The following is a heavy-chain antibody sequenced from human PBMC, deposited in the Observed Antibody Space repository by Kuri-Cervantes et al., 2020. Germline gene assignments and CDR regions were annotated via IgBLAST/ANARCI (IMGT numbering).Heavy chain of an antibody. CDR1: GYTFTSYY. CDR2: INPSGGST. D-gene: IGHD3-10*01. V-gene: IGHV1-46*01. CDR3: ARDRIRVRGVTMGRTRSYGMDV. Sequence: ASVKVSCKASGYTFTSYYMHWVRQAPGQGLEWMGIINPSGGSTSYAQKFQGRVTMTRDTSTSTVYMELSSLRAEDTAVYYCARDRIRVRGVTMGRTRSYGMDVWGQGTTVTVSS. J-gene: IGHJ6*02.